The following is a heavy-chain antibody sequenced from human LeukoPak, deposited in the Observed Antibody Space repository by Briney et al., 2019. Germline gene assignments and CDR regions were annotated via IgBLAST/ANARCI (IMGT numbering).Heavy chain of an antibody. D-gene: IGHD3-22*01. CDR2: IYNSGNT. V-gene: IGHV4-31*03. CDR1: GGSISSGGYY. Sequence: SETLPLTCTVSGGSISSGGYYWSWIRQHPGKGLEWIGYIYNSGNTDYNPSLKSRITISVDKSKNQFSLKLTSVTAADTAVYYCAREDYEVQGTTMSSIGAFDIWGQGTMVTVSS. J-gene: IGHJ3*02. CDR3: AREDYEVQGTTMSSIGAFDI.